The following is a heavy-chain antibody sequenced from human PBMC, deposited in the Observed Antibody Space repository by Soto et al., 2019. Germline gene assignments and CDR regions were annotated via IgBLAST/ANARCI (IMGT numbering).Heavy chain of an antibody. J-gene: IGHJ4*02. CDR2: IYYSGST. Sequence: PSETLSLTXTVSGGSISSGGYYWSWIRQHPGKGLEWIGYIYYSGSTYYNPSLESRVIISVDTSKNQISLRLSSVTAADTAVYYCARTADGYNYLNYWGQGTLVTVSS. V-gene: IGHV4-31*02. CDR1: GGSISSGGYY. CDR3: ARTADGYNYLNY. D-gene: IGHD5-12*01.